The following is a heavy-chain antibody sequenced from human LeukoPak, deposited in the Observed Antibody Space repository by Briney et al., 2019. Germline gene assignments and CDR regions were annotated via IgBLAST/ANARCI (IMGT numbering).Heavy chain of an antibody. D-gene: IGHD4-11*01. V-gene: IGHV3-30*18. CDR1: GFIFSSYG. CDR3: AKDSKLGIDYSFDY. J-gene: IGHJ4*02. Sequence: GRSLRLSCAASGFIFSSYGMHWVRQAPGKGLEWVAVISYDGSNKYYADSVKGRFTISRDNSKNMLYLQMNSLRAEDTAVYYCAKDSKLGIDYSFDYWGQGTLVTVSS. CDR2: ISYDGSNK.